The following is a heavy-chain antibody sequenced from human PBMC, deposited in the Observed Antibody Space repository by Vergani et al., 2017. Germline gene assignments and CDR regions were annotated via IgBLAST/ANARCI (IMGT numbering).Heavy chain of an antibody. J-gene: IGHJ4*02. V-gene: IGHV4-39*01. CDR2: MDYNGLA. Sequence: QLQLQESGPGLVKPSGTLSLICSVTGGSFFNSRYYWGWIRQPPGKGLEWIGSMDYNGLAYYTPSLRRRVAISINTSKMQFSLKLYSLTAADTAIYYFGRHVTQDYYNDSDYFDYWGLGTLVTVSS. CDR3: GRHVTQDYYNDSDYFDY. D-gene: IGHD3-22*01. CDR1: GGSFFNSRYY.